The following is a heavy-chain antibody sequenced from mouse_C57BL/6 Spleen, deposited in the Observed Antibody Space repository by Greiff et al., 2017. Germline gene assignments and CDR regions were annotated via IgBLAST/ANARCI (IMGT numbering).Heavy chain of an antibody. J-gene: IGHJ4*01. V-gene: IGHV5-4*01. CDR1: GFTFRSYA. CDR3: ARDLYYGYDDYAMDY. CDR2: ISDGGSYT. D-gene: IGHD2-2*01. Sequence: EVKLVESGGGLVKPGGSLKLSCAASGFTFRSYAMSWVRQTPEKRLEWVATISDGGSYTYYPDNVKGRFTISRDNAKNNLYLQMSHLKSEDTAMYYCARDLYYGYDDYAMDYWGQGTSVTVSS.